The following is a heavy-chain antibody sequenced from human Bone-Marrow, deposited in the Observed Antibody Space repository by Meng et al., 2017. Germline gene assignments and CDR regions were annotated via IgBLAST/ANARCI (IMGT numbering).Heavy chain of an antibody. CDR1: GGSISSGNHY. D-gene: IGHD4-17*01. V-gene: IGHV4-31*03. CDR3: ARLYGDSSVWYLDL. Sequence: QVQVQESVPGLLKPLQTLSLPCTVSGGSISSGNHYWSWIRQYRGKGLEYIGYIYYSGSTYYTPSLKSRVIISVDTSKNQFSLRLNTVTAADTAVYYCARLYGDSSVWYLDLWGRGTLVTVSS. J-gene: IGHJ2*01. CDR2: IYYSGST.